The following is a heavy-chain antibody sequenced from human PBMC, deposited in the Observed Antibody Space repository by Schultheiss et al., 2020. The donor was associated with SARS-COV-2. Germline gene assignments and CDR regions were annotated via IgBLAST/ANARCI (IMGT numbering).Heavy chain of an antibody. CDR1: GFTFSSYA. CDR3: ARNWQGSPNWFDP. V-gene: IGHV3-53*01. Sequence: GGSLRLSCAASGFTFSSYAMHWVRQAPGKGLEWVSVIYSGGSTYYADSVKGRFTISRDNSKNTLYLQMNSLRAEDTAVYYCARNWQGSPNWFDPWGQGTLVTVSS. D-gene: IGHD3-10*01. J-gene: IGHJ5*02. CDR2: IYSGGST.